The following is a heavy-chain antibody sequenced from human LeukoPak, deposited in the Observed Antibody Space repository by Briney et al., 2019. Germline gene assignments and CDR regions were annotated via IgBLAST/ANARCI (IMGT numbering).Heavy chain of an antibody. J-gene: IGHJ4*02. V-gene: IGHV3-23*01. CDR2: ISGGGGDT. CDR1: GFTFSNYA. Sequence: GGSLRLSCAGSGFTFSNYAMSWVRQAPGKGLEWVLAISGGGGDTDYADSVKGRFTVSRDNSKNMLYLQMSSLRAEDTAIYYCATHCTSSTCYAYWGQGTLVTVSS. D-gene: IGHD2-2*01. CDR3: ATHCTSSTCYAY.